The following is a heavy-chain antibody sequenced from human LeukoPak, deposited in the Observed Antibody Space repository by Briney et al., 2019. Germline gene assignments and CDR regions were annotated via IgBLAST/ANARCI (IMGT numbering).Heavy chain of an antibody. Sequence: ASVKVSCKASGYTLTGYYMHWVRQAPGQGLEWMGWINPNSGGTNYAQKFQGRVTMTRDTSISTAYMELSRLRSDDTAVYYCARDSLGYCSSTSCHSFDYWGQGTLVTVSS. V-gene: IGHV1-2*02. CDR2: INPNSGGT. J-gene: IGHJ4*02. D-gene: IGHD2-2*01. CDR1: GYTLTGYY. CDR3: ARDSLGYCSSTSCHSFDY.